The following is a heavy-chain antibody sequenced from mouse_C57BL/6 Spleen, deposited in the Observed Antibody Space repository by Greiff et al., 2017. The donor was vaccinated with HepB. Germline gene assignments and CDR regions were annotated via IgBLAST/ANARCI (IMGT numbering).Heavy chain of an antibody. V-gene: IGHV2-2*01. CDR3: DGISEAAY. Sequence: VQVVESGPGLVQPSQSLSITCTVSGFSLTSYGVHWVRQSPGKGLEWLGVIWSGGSTDYNAAVISRLGISKDNSKSQVFFKMNSLQADDTAIYYCDGISEAAYWGQGTLVTVSA. J-gene: IGHJ3*01. CDR1: GFSLTSYG. CDR2: IWSGGST.